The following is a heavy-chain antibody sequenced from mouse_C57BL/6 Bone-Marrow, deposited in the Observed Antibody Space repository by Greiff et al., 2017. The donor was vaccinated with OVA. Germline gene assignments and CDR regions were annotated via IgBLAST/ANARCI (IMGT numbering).Heavy chain of an antibody. CDR1: GYTFTNYW. CDR3: ARGGKDYFDD. V-gene: IGHV1-63*01. J-gene: IGHJ2*01. CDR2: IYPGGGYT. D-gene: IGHD2-1*01. Sequence: QVQLQQSGAELVRPGTSVKMSCKASGYTFTNYWIGWAKQRPGHGLEWIGDIYPGGGYTNYNEKFKGKATLTADKSSSTAYMQFSSLTSEDSAIYYCARGGKDYFDDWGQGTTLTVSS.